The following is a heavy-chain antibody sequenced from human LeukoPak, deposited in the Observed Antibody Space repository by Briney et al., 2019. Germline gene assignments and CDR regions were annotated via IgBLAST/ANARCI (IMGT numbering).Heavy chain of an antibody. CDR3: ARKRAPSSIAARPFDY. V-gene: IGHV4-34*01. D-gene: IGHD6-6*01. CDR1: GGSFSGYY. CDR2: INHSGST. Sequence: PSETLSLTCAVYGGSFSGYYWSWIRQPPGKGLEWIGEINHSGSTNYNPSLKSRVTISVDTSKNQFSLKLSSVTAADTAVYYCARKRAPSSIAARPFDYWGQGTLVTVSS. J-gene: IGHJ4*02.